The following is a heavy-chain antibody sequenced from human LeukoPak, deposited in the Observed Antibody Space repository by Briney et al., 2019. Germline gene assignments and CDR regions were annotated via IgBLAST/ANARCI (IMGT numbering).Heavy chain of an antibody. CDR3: ARDSGRGYSCGWYFDY. CDR1: GFTFDDYG. J-gene: IGHJ4*02. D-gene: IGHD5-18*01. CDR2: INWNGGST. V-gene: IGHV3-20*04. Sequence: GGSLRLSCAASGFTFDDYGMSWVRQAPGKGLECVSGINWNGGSTGYADSVKGRFTISRDNAKNSLYLQMNSLRAEDTALYYCARDSGRGYSCGWYFDYWGQGILATVSS.